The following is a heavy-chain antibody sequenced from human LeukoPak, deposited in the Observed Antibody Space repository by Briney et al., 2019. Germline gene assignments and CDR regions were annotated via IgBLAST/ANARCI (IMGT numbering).Heavy chain of an antibody. CDR1: GFTFSTYA. D-gene: IGHD3-10*01. CDR2: ISGGGSST. Sequence: GGSLRLSCAASGFTFSTYAMYWVRQAPGKGLDWVSGISGGGSSTYCADSVKGRFTISRDNSRNTLYLQMNSLRAEDTAVYYCAKRGTGYGSGKNVDFWGQGTLVTVSS. J-gene: IGHJ4*02. CDR3: AKRGTGYGSGKNVDF. V-gene: IGHV3-23*01.